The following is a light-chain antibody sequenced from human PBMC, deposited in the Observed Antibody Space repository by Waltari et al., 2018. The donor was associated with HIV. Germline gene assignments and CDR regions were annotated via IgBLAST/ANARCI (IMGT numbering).Light chain of an antibody. CDR2: EVY. J-gene: IGLJ3*02. V-gene: IGLV2-14*01. CDR3: SSYSARGFVA. CDR1: PSAFTTFHF. Sequence: HSALTQPAPVSGSPGQSLTLSCPAPPSAFTTFHFVAWYHQSPGRAPTLIIFEVYFRPSGVSQRSSGSKSGDTASLTISALRAEDEADYFCSSYSARGFVAFGGGTKVTVL.